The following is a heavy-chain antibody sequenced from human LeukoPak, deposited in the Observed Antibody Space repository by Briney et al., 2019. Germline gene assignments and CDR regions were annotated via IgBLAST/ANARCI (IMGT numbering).Heavy chain of an antibody. D-gene: IGHD1-26*01. Sequence: PSETLSLTCTVSGGSISSYYWSWIRQPPGKGLEWIGYIYYSGSTNYNPSLKSRVTISVDTSKNQFSLKLSPVTAADTAVYYCARVSYDYSGYIDYWGQGTLVTVSS. J-gene: IGHJ4*02. CDR1: GGSISSYY. CDR3: ARVSYDYSGYIDY. CDR2: IYYSGST. V-gene: IGHV4-59*01.